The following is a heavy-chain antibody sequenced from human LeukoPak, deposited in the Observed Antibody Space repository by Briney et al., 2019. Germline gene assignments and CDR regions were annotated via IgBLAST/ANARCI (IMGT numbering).Heavy chain of an antibody. J-gene: IGHJ4*02. CDR3: ARATVSRYSPES. CDR1: GYTFTGYY. V-gene: IGHV1-2*02. CDR2: INPNSGGT. Sequence: ASVKVSCKASGYTFTGYYMHWVRQAPGQGLEWMGWINPNSGGTNYAQKFQGRVTMTRDTSISTAYMELSRLRSDDTAVYYCARATVSRYSPESWGQGTLVTVSS. D-gene: IGHD6-13*01.